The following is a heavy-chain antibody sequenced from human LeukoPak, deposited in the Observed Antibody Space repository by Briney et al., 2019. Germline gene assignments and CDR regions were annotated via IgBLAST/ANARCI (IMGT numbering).Heavy chain of an antibody. D-gene: IGHD1-26*01. V-gene: IGHV3-7*03. Sequence: PGGSLRLSCAASGFTFSSYWMSWVRQAPGKGLEWVANIKQDGSDKYYVDSVKGRFTISRDNAKNSLYLQMNSLRAEDTAVYYCARGKIVGATNFDYWGQGTLVTVSS. CDR1: GFTFSSYW. J-gene: IGHJ4*02. CDR3: ARGKIVGATNFDY. CDR2: IKQDGSDK.